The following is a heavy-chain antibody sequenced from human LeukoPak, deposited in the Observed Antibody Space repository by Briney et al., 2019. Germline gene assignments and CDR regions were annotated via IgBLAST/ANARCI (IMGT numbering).Heavy chain of an antibody. CDR2: ISYNGRNE. Sequence: GGSLRLSCAASGFTVSSNYMNWVRQAPGKGLEWVSFISYNGRNEYYGDSVKGRFTISRDISKNTLYLQMDSLRTEDTGVYFCADGGAGYYYYGMDVWGQGTTVTVSS. J-gene: IGHJ6*02. D-gene: IGHD3-16*01. CDR3: ADGGAGYYYYGMDV. CDR1: GFTVSSNY. V-gene: IGHV3-30*03.